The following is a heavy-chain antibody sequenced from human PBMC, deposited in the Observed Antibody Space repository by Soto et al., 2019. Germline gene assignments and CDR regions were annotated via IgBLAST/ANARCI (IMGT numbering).Heavy chain of an antibody. J-gene: IGHJ6*02. D-gene: IGHD3-10*01. Sequence: QVQLQESGPGLVKPSQTLSLTCTVSGGSISSGGYYWSWIRQHPGKGLEWIGYIYYSGSTYYNPSLKSRVTISGDMSKNQFSLKLSSVTAADTAVYDGAREWDSGSVRFPNHYYDGMDVWGQGTTVTVSS. CDR3: AREWDSGSVRFPNHYYDGMDV. CDR1: GGSISSGGYY. CDR2: IYYSGST. V-gene: IGHV4-31*03.